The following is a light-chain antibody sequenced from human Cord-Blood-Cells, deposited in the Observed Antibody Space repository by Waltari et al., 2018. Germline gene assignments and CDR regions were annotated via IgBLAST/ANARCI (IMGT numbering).Light chain of an antibody. CDR3: SSYTSSSTYV. V-gene: IGLV2-14*01. Sequence: QSALTQPASVSGSPGQSITIPCTGTSSDVGGYNYVAGYQQHPGKAPKLMIYEVSNRPSGVSNRFSGSKSGNTASLTISGLQAEDEADYYCSSYTSSSTYVFGTGTKVTVL. CDR1: SSDVGGYNY. J-gene: IGLJ1*01. CDR2: EVS.